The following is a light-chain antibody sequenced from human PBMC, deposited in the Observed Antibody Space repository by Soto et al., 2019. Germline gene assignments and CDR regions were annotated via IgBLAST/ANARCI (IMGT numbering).Light chain of an antibody. CDR2: DAS. J-gene: IGKJ3*01. Sequence: EVVLTQSPATLSLSPGERATLSCRASQSVGNYLAWYQHKPGQAPRLLIYDASNRATGIPARFSGSGSGTDFTLTISSLEPEDFAVYYCQQRRTFGPGTRVDIK. CDR1: QSVGNY. CDR3: QQRRT. V-gene: IGKV3-11*01.